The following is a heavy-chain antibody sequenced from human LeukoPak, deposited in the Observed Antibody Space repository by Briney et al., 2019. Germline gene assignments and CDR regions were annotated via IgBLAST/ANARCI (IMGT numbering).Heavy chain of an antibody. D-gene: IGHD4-23*01. CDR3: ARDGYGGNSDWNWFDP. CDR2: IYHSGST. Sequence: PSETLSLTCTVSGYSISSGYYWGWIRQPPGKGLEWIGSIYHSGSTYYNPSLKSRVTISVDTSKNQFSLKLSSVTAADTAVYYCARDGYGGNSDWNWFDPWGQGTLVTVSS. V-gene: IGHV4-38-2*02. J-gene: IGHJ5*02. CDR1: GYSISSGYY.